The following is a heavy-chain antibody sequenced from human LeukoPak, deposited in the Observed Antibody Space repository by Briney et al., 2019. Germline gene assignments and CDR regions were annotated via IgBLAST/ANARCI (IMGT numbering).Heavy chain of an antibody. CDR3: ATLGFSSGYYYYFDH. CDR1: GYTFTSYG. CDR2: ISAYNGNT. J-gene: IGHJ4*02. D-gene: IGHD3-22*01. V-gene: IGHV1-18*01. Sequence: ASVKVSCKASGYTFTSYGISWVRQAPGQGLEWMGWISAYNGNTNYAQKLQGRVTMTTDTPTSTAYMELKSLQSDDTAVYYCATLGFSSGYYYYFDHWGQGTLVTVSS.